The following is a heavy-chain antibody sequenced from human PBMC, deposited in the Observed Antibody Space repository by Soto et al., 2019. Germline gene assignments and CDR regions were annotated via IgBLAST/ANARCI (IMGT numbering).Heavy chain of an antibody. V-gene: IGHV1-2*02. CDR3: ARGGDTPHWFAR. CDR1: GYPFPGPC. CDR2: IYPNIGDT. J-gene: IGHJ5*02. Sequence: ASVKVSCKASGYPFPGPCLHWVRQAPGQGLEWMGWIYPNIGDTNYAQKFQGRVTMTRDTSMSTAYMELSRLTSDDTAVYYCARGGDTPHWFARWGQGTLDTVSS. D-gene: IGHD4-17*01.